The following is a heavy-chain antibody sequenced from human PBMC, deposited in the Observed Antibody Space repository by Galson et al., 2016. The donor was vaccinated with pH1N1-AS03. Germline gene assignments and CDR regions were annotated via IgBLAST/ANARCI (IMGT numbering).Heavy chain of an antibody. CDR3: ARDPRGPCSSATCATTYYFGMDV. D-gene: IGHD1-26*01. CDR2: IIPNNGVT. Sequence: SVKVSCKASGDTFSSYPINWVRQAPGQGLEWMGRIIPNNGVTNYAQKFQAWVTMTGDTSISTAYMELYGLKSDDTAVYYCARDPRGPCSSATCATTYYFGMDVWGQGTTVIVSS. V-gene: IGHV1-2*04. CDR1: GDTFSSYP. J-gene: IGHJ6*02.